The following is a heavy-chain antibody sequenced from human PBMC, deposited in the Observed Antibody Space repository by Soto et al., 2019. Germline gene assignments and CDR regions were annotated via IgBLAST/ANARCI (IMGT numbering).Heavy chain of an antibody. J-gene: IGHJ4*02. V-gene: IGHV3-48*02. CDR3: AKNGDYVRPRSDY. CDR1: GFTFSAFG. D-gene: IGHD4-17*01. CDR2: IGTASSNI. Sequence: GGSLRLSCAASGFTFSAFGMHWVRQAPGKGLEWISYIGTASSNIHYADSVRGRFTISRDSAKNSLYLQMNSLRDEDTAVYYCAKNGDYVRPRSDYWGQGTLVTVSS.